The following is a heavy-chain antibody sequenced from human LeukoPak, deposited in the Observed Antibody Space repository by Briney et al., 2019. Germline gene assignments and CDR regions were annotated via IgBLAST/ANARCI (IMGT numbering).Heavy chain of an antibody. CDR3: AKACLLYDLGGPDY. D-gene: IGHD3-10*01. Sequence: GGSLRLSCAASGFTFSSYGMHWVRQAPGKGLEWVAFIRYDGSNKYYADSVKGRFTISRDNSKNTLYLQMNSLRAEDTAVYYCAKACLLYDLGGPDYWGQGTLVTVSS. V-gene: IGHV3-30*02. CDR1: GFTFSSYG. J-gene: IGHJ4*02. CDR2: IRYDGSNK.